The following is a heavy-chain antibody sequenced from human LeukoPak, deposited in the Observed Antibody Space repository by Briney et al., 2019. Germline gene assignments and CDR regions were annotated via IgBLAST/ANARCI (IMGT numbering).Heavy chain of an antibody. CDR2: INPGDSET. V-gene: IGHV5-51*01. D-gene: IGHD3-10*01. CDR1: GYIFTTDW. J-gene: IGHJ3*02. Sequence: GESLKISCKGSGYIFTTDWIGWVRQKPGTGLEWMGIINPGDSETRYSPSSQGQVTISVDKSIRTAYLQWNRLKASDTAMYYCARWATARGVIWGVFDIWGQGTMVTVSS. CDR3: ARWATARGVIWGVFDI.